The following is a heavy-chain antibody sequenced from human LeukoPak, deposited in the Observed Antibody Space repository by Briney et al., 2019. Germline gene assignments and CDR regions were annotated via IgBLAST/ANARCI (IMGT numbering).Heavy chain of an antibody. CDR2: INHSGST. Sequence: SETLSLTCAVYGGSFSGYYWGWIRQPPGKGLEWIGEINHSGSTNYNPSLKSRVTISVDTSKNQFSLKLSSVTAADTAVYYCARGILTGPIYAFDNWGQGTMVTVSS. D-gene: IGHD3-9*01. CDR3: ARGILTGPIYAFDN. V-gene: IGHV4-34*01. J-gene: IGHJ3*02. CDR1: GGSFSGYY.